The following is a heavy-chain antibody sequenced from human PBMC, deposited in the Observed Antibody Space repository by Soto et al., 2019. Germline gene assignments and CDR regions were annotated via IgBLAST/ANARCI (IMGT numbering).Heavy chain of an antibody. Sequence: RGPLRLSCAASGFTFGSYAMSWVRRAPGKGLEWVSSTNSGGDITYYADSVKGRFTISRDNSRNTLYLQMSSLRAEDTALYYCVKGYCSSTSCSGDYWGQGTQVTVSS. J-gene: IGHJ4*02. CDR2: TNSGGDIT. D-gene: IGHD2-2*01. CDR1: GFTFGSYA. V-gene: IGHV3-23*01. CDR3: VKGYCSSTSCSGDY.